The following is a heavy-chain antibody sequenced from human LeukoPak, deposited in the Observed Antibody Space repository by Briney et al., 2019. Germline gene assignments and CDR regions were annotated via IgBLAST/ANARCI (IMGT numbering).Heavy chain of an antibody. V-gene: IGHV3-7*01. CDR3: ARESSDYQFAGV. CDR1: GFTFGTYW. D-gene: IGHD4-11*01. CDR2: VNQDATEK. Sequence: GGSLRLSCAASGFTFGTYWMTWVRQAPGKGLEWVANVNQDATEKYYEDSVKGRFIISRDNAKNSLYLQMDNLRVEDTAVYYCARESSDYQFAGVWGQGSLVTVSS. J-gene: IGHJ4*02.